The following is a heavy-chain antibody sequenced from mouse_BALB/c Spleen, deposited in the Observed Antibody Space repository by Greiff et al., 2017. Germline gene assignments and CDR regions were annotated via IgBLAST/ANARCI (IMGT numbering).Heavy chain of an antibody. CDR2: ISNGGGST. J-gene: IGHJ2*01. CDR1: GFTFSSYT. V-gene: IGHV5-12-2*01. D-gene: IGHD2-1*01. CDR3: ARRAGYGNYDY. Sequence: EVQLQESGGGLVQPGGSLKLSCAASGFTFSSYTMSWVRQTPEKRLEWVAYISNGGGSTYYPDTVKGRFTISRDNAKNTLYLQMSSLKSEDTAMYYCARRAGYGNYDYWGQGTTLTVSS.